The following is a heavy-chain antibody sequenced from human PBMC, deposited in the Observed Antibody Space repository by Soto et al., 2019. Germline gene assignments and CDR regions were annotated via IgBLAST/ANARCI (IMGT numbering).Heavy chain of an antibody. J-gene: IGHJ6*03. Sequence: QVQLQESGPGLVRPSETLSLTCTVSCGSISGYYWSWIRQSPGGLLEWIASMYSGGDANYNPSLKSRVTMVEDTSMNELSLQLPSVTAADAAVYFCSISLSEHDIWRAPGPRRRTLYIAVWGKGNTVTVSS. CDR1: CGSISGYY. V-gene: IGHV4-4*07. CDR2: MYSGGDA. CDR3: SISLSEHDIWRAPGPRRRTLYIAV. D-gene: IGHD3-3*01.